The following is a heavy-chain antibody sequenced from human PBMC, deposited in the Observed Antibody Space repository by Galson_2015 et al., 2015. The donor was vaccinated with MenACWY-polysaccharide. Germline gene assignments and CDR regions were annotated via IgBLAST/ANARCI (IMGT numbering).Heavy chain of an antibody. V-gene: IGHV1-69*04. CDR1: GGSFSDYG. Sequence: SVKVSCKASGGSFSDYGYTWVRQAPGQGPEWMGRIIPMAGMVSYAQKFQGRVTVTADSSTRTVYMELSRLKSEDTAVFYCARADCTGGHCYFSSWGQGTLVTVSS. CDR2: IIPMAGMV. D-gene: IGHD2-8*02. CDR3: ARADCTGGHCYFSS. J-gene: IGHJ4*02.